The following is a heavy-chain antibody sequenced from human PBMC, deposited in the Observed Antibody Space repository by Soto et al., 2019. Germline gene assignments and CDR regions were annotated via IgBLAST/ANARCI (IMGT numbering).Heavy chain of an antibody. V-gene: IGHV1-69*06. CDR3: ATARFNYYGSGTTHSYDY. CDR2: IIPIFGTA. Sequence: VASVKVSCKASGGTFSSYAISWVRQAPGQGLEWVGGIIPIFGTANYAQKFQGRVTITADKSTSTAYMELSSLRSEDTAVYYCATARFNYYGSGTTHSYDYWGQGTLVTVSS. D-gene: IGHD3-10*01. CDR1: GGTFSSYA. J-gene: IGHJ4*02.